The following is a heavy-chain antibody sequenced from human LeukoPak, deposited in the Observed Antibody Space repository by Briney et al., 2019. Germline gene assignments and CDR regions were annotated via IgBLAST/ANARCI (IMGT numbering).Heavy chain of an antibody. CDR2: ITSTGDST. CDR3: ATVLRYFIDV. J-gene: IGHJ6*02. CDR1: GFTFSNYA. V-gene: IGHV3-23*01. Sequence: GGSLRLSCAASGFTFSNYAMRWVRQAPGRGLEWVSTITSTGDSTYYADSVKGRFTISRDNSKNTLYLQMNSLRAEDTAVYYCATVLRYFIDVWGQGTTVTVSS. D-gene: IGHD3-9*01.